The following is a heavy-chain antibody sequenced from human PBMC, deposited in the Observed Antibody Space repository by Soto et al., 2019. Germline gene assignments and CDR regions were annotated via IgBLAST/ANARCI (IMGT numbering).Heavy chain of an antibody. D-gene: IGHD3-22*01. CDR1: GFTFSSYW. CDR3: ARERGAGYYDSSGYYLD. CDR2: INSDGSST. Sequence: EVQLVESGGGLVQPGGSLRLSCAASGFTFSSYWMHWVRQAPGKGLVWVSRINSDGSSTSYADSVKGRFTISRDNAKNTLYLQMNSLRAEDTAVYYCARERGAGYYDSSGYYLDWGQGTLVTVSS. V-gene: IGHV3-74*01. J-gene: IGHJ4*02.